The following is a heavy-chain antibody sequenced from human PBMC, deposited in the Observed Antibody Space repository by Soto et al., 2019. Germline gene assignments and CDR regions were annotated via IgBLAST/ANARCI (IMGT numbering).Heavy chain of an antibody. CDR3: ARMLYSSGWYNSKGAFDI. J-gene: IGHJ3*02. Sequence: QLQLQESGPGLVKPSETLSLTCTVSGGSISSSSYYWGWIRQPPGKGLEWIGSIYYSGITYYNPYRKRRVTRSVDTSQNQFSLKLSSVTAADSAVYYCARMLYSSGWYNSKGAFDIWGQGTMVTVSS. V-gene: IGHV4-39*01. D-gene: IGHD6-19*01. CDR1: GGSISSSSYY. CDR2: IYYSGIT.